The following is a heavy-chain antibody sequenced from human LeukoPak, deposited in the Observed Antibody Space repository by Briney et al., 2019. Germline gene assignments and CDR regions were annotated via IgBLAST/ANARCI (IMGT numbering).Heavy chain of an antibody. V-gene: IGHV6-1*01. CDR3: AKAGVGAFPRAFDY. CDR1: GDSVSNNRAT. Sequence: SQTLSLTCVISGDSVSNNRATWNWIRQSPSRGLEWLGRTYYRSKWYNDYAVSVKSRISISPDTSKNQFSLQLNSVTPEDTAVFYCAKAGVGAFPRAFDYWGQGTLVTVSS. J-gene: IGHJ4*02. D-gene: IGHD1-26*01. CDR2: TYYRSKWYN.